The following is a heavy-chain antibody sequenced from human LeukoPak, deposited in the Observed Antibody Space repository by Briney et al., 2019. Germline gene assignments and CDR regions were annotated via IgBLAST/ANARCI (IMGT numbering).Heavy chain of an antibody. V-gene: IGHV1-46*01. CDR2: INPSGGST. Sequence: ASVKVSCKASGYTFTSYYMHWVRQAPGQGLEWMGIINPSGGSTSYAQKFQGRVTMTRDTSTSTVYMELSSLRSEDTAVYYCAREVRPRAVAGTSNWFDPWGQGTLVTVSS. J-gene: IGHJ5*02. CDR3: AREVRPRAVAGTSNWFDP. CDR1: GYTFTSYY. D-gene: IGHD6-19*01.